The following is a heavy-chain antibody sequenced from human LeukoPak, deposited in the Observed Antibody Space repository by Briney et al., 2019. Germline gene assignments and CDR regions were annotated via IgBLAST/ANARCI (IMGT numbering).Heavy chain of an antibody. CDR2: IYYSGST. V-gene: IGHV4-61*01. J-gene: IGHJ4*02. CDR3: ARGEAYYDILTGYYISASYYFDY. Sequence: SETLSLTCTVSGGSISSSSYYWSWIRQPPGKGLEWIGYIYYSGSTNYNPSLKSRVTISVDTSKNQFSLKLSSVTAADTAVYYCARGEAYYDILTGYYISASYYFDYWGQGTLVTVSS. D-gene: IGHD3-9*01. CDR1: GGSISSSSYY.